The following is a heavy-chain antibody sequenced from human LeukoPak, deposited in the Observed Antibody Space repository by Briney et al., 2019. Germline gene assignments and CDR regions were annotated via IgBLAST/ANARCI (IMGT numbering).Heavy chain of an antibody. CDR1: GFTFSSYS. CDR3: ARGHSSSWSPSYYYYYYGMDV. D-gene: IGHD6-13*01. J-gene: IGHJ6*02. CDR2: ISSSSSYI. Sequence: GGSLRLSCAASGFTFSSYSMNWVRQAPGKGLEWVSSISSSSSYIYYADSVKGRFTISRDNAKNSLYLQMNSLRAEDTAVYYCARGHSSSWSPSYYYYYYGMDVWGQGTTVTVSS. V-gene: IGHV3-21*01.